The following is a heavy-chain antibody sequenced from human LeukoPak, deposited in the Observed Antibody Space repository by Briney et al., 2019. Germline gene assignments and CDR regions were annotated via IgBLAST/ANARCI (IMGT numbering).Heavy chain of an antibody. CDR1: GFTFSSYG. CDR3: AKDTADPGFDY. D-gene: IGHD4-17*01. Sequence: PGGSLRLSYAASGFTFSSYGMHWVRQAPGKGLEWVAVISYDGSNKYYADSVKGRFTISRDNSKNTLYLQMNSLRAEDTAVYYCAKDTADPGFDYWGQGTLVTVSS. V-gene: IGHV3-30*18. CDR2: ISYDGSNK. J-gene: IGHJ4*02.